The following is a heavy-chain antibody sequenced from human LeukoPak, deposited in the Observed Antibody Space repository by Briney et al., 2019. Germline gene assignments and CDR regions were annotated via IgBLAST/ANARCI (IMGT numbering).Heavy chain of an antibody. Sequence: SETLSLTCAVYGGSSSGYYWSWIRQPPGKGLEWIGEINHSGSTNYNPSLKSRVTISVDTSKNQFSLKLSSVTAADTAVYYCASSLDDHIVGATVGYYFDYWGQGTLVTVSS. V-gene: IGHV4-34*01. J-gene: IGHJ4*02. CDR3: ASSLDDHIVGATVGYYFDY. CDR2: INHSGST. D-gene: IGHD1-26*01. CDR1: GGSSSGYY.